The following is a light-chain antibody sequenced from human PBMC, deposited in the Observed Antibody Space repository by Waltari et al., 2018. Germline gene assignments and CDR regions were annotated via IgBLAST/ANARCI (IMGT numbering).Light chain of an antibody. Sequence: ERVMTQSPDILSASPGETVTLSCRASQSSSTTVAWYQHKPGQAPGLLIYNGPPRHTGIPATFSGSGSGTEFTLTISSLQPEDFAVYFCQQYDDWPATFGQGTKVDI. J-gene: IGKJ1*01. V-gene: IGKV3-15*01. CDR2: NGP. CDR1: QSSSTT. CDR3: QQYDDWPAT.